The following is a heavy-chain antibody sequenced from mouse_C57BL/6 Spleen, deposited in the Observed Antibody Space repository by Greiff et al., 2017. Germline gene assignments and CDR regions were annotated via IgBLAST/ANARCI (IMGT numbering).Heavy chain of an antibody. Sequence: QVKLQQSGAELVRPGASVTLSCKASGYTFTDYEMHWVKQTPVHGLEWIGAIDPETGGTAYNQKFKGKAILTADKSSSTAYMELRSLTSEDSAVYYCTGNFAYWGQGTLVTVSA. J-gene: IGHJ3*01. V-gene: IGHV1-15*01. CDR3: TGNFAY. CDR2: IDPETGGT. CDR1: GYTFTDYE.